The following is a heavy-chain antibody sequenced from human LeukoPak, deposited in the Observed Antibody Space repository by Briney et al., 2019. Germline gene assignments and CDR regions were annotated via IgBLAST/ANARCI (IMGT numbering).Heavy chain of an antibody. Sequence: ASVKVSCKVSGYTLTELSMHWVRQAPGKGLEWMGGFDPEDGETIYAQKFQGRVTMTEDTSTDTAYMELSSLRSEDTAVYYCATDTLSMVPGYYYGMDVWGQGTTVTASS. D-gene: IGHD3-10*01. V-gene: IGHV1-24*01. CDR1: GYTLTELS. CDR2: FDPEDGET. J-gene: IGHJ6*02. CDR3: ATDTLSMVPGYYYGMDV.